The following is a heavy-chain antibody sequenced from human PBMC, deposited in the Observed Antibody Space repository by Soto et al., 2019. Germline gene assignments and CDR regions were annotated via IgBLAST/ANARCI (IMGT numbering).Heavy chain of an antibody. J-gene: IGHJ5*02. CDR2: SNHSGST. CDR1: GGSFSGYY. Sequence: SETLSLTCAVYGGSFSGYYWSWIRQPPGKGLEWIGESNHSGSTNYNPSLKSRVTISADTSKNQFSLKLSSVTAADTAVYYCASDHRGSYDFWRGRLYNWFVTWGQGTLVTVSS. D-gene: IGHD3-3*01. CDR3: ASDHRGSYDFWRGRLYNWFVT. V-gene: IGHV4-34*01.